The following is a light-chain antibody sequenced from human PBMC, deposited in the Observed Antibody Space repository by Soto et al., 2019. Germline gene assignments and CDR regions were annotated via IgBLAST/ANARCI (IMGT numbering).Light chain of an antibody. CDR1: SIGVGGYNC. Sequence: QSALTQPPSASGSPGQSVTISCTGTSIGVGGYNCVSWYQQHPGKAPKLMISEVSKRPSGVPDRFSGSKSGNTASLTVSGLQAEDEADYYCSSFAGNNNLVFGGGTKLTVL. J-gene: IGLJ2*01. CDR2: EVS. V-gene: IGLV2-8*01. CDR3: SSFAGNNNLV.